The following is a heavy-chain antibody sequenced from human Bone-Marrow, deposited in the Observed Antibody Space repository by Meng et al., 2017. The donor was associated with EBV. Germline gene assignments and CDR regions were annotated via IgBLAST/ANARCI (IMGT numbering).Heavy chain of an antibody. D-gene: IGHD2-2*01. CDR1: GGSISRGGYS. Sequence: QLQLQRSGSGLVKPSQTLSLTCAVSGGSISRGGYSWSWIRQPPGKGLEWIGYIYHSGSTYYNPSLKSRVTISVDRSKNQFSLKLSSVTAADTAVYYCASSDCSSTSCYPRYWGQGTLVTVSS. CDR2: IYHSGST. V-gene: IGHV4-30-2*01. J-gene: IGHJ4*02. CDR3: ASSDCSSTSCYPRY.